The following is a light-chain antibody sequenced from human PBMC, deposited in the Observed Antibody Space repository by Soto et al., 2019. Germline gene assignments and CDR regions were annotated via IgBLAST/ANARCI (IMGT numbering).Light chain of an antibody. J-gene: IGKJ4*01. V-gene: IGKV3-20*01. CDR2: RAS. CDR1: QSVSNNY. Sequence: EIVLTQSPGTLSLSPGERAPLSSRASQSVSNNYLAWYQQKPGQAPRLIIYRASTRATGIPDRFSGSGSGTDFTLTISRLEAEDVAVYYCQQYGSSPLTLGGGTKVDIK. CDR3: QQYGSSPLT.